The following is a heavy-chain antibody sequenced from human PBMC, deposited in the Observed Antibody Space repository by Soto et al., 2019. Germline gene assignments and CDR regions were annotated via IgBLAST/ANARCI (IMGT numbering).Heavy chain of an antibody. Sequence: GGSLRLSCAASGFTFSSYAMSWVRQAPGKGLEWVSAISGSGGSTYYADSVKGRFIISRDNSKNTLYLQMNSLRAEDTAVYYCAKDFRVVVVPAAPFDYWVQGTLVTVSS. CDR1: GFTFSSYA. CDR3: AKDFRVVVVPAAPFDY. CDR2: ISGSGGST. D-gene: IGHD2-2*01. V-gene: IGHV3-23*01. J-gene: IGHJ4*02.